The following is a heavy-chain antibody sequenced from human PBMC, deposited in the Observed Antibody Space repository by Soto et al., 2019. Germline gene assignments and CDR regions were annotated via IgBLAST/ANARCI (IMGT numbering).Heavy chain of an antibody. J-gene: IGHJ4*02. CDR2: IYYSGST. V-gene: IGHV4-39*01. D-gene: IGHD3-10*01. CDR3: ARRITMVRGVGPRSYYFDY. Sequence: PSETLSLTCTVSGGSISSSSYYWGWIRQPPGKGLEWIGSIYYSGSTYYNPSLKSRVTISVDTSKNQFSLKLSSVTAADTAVYYCARRITMVRGVGPRSYYFDYWGQGTLVTAS. CDR1: GGSISSSSYY.